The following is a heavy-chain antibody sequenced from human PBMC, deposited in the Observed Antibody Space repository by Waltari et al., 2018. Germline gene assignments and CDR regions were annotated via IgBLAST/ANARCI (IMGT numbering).Heavy chain of an antibody. CDR2: SYYSGRT. CDR1: GGSISSYY. V-gene: IGHV4-59*01. Sequence: QVQLQESGPGLVKPSETLSLTCTVSGGSISSYYWSWIRQPPGEGREWIGYSYYSGRTNYSPSLKSRVTISVDTSKNQFSLKLSSVTAADTAVYYCARSGIVGATGDFDYWGQGTLVTVSS. D-gene: IGHD1-26*01. J-gene: IGHJ4*02. CDR3: ARSGIVGATGDFDY.